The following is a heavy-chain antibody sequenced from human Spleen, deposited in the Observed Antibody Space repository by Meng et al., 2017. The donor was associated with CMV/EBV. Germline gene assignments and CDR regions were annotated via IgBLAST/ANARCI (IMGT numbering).Heavy chain of an antibody. D-gene: IGHD3-3*01. J-gene: IGHJ4*02. V-gene: IGHV3-48*03. CDR1: GFTFSSYE. Sequence: GGSLRLSCAGSGFTFSSYEMNWVRQAPGKGLEWVSYISSSGTTMYYTDSVKGRFTISRDNAKNSLYLQMNSLRAEDTAVYHCARQGRFLEWLSQNFFDYWGQGTLVTVSS. CDR2: ISSSGTTM. CDR3: ARQGRFLEWLSQNFFDY.